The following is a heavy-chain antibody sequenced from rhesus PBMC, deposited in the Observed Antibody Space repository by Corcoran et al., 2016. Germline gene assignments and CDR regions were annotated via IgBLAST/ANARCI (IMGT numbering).Heavy chain of an antibody. J-gene: IGHJ4*01. CDR3: ARGGSGWYPYYFDY. Sequence: EVQLVESGGGLVQPGGSLRLSCAASGFTFSDYYMSWVRQAPGKGLEWVSSISSASSYIYYADSVKGRFTISRDNAKNSLSLQMNSLKTEDTAVYYCARGGSGWYPYYFDYWGQGVLVTVSS. CDR1: GFTFSDYY. CDR2: ISSASSYI. D-gene: IGHD6-31*01. V-gene: IGHV3S16*01.